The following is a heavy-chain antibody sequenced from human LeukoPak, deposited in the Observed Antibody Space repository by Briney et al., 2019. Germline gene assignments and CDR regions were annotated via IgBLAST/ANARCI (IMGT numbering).Heavy chain of an antibody. CDR1: GFYFSEHE. D-gene: IGHD3-22*01. V-gene: IGHV3-72*01. CDR3: VQPSQGYFQN. Sequence: GGSLRLSCAASGFYFSEHEMDWVRQTPRKGLEWLARIRKKNQGLTTEYAASVRGMFAISRDDSSNSLHLQMNRLKTEDTAVYYCVQPSQGYFQNWGQGTLVTVSS. CDR2: IRKKNQGLTT. J-gene: IGHJ1*01.